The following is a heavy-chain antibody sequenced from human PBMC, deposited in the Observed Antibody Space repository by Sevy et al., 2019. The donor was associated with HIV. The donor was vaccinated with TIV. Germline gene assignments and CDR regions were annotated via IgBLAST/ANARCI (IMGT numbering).Heavy chain of an antibody. CDR2: ISGSGGLT. J-gene: IGHJ5*02. CDR3: AKPNWIFRADWFDT. CDR1: EFTSRAFA. V-gene: IGHV3-23*01. Sequence: GGSLRLSCTVTEFTSRAFAMSWVRQTPEKGLEWVSSISGSGGLTHYADSVKGRFTISRDKSQGTVYLQMNSLAVDDTAVYYCAKPNWIFRADWFDTWGQGTLVTVSS. D-gene: IGHD1-1*01.